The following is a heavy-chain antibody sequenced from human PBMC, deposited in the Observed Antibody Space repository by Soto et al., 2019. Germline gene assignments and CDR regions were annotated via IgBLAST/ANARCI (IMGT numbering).Heavy chain of an antibody. D-gene: IGHD3-3*01. Sequence: QVQLVQSGAEVKKPGSSVKVSCKASGGTFSSYAISWVRQAPGQGLEWMGGIIPIYGTANYAQKFQGRVTITADESTSTAYMELSSLRSESTAVYYCARRDSWSGYSYGYGIDVWGQGTTVTVSS. J-gene: IGHJ6*02. V-gene: IGHV1-69*01. CDR1: GGTFSSYA. CDR3: ARRDSWSGYSYGYGIDV. CDR2: IIPIYGTA.